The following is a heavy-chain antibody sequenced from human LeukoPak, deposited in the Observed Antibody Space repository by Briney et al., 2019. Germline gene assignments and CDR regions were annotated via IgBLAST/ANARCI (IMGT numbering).Heavy chain of an antibody. J-gene: IGHJ4*02. D-gene: IGHD4-23*01. V-gene: IGHV4-34*01. CDR2: INHSGST. CDR1: GGSFSGYY. CDR3: ARGLGLRWQYFDY. Sequence: ASETLSLTCAVYGGSFSGYYWSWIRQPPGKGQERIGEINHSGSTNYNPSLKSRVTISVDTSKNQFSLKLSSVTAADTAVYYCARGLGLRWQYFDYWGQGTLVTVSS.